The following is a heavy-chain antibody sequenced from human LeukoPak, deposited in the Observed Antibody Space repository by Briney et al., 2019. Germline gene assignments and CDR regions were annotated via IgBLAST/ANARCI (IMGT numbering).Heavy chain of an antibody. V-gene: IGHV3-30*04. CDR2: ISRGGWTK. D-gene: IGHD3-10*01. CDR1: GFTFSNYP. J-gene: IGHJ4*02. Sequence: PGRSLRLSCAASGFTFSNYPLHWVRQAPGKGLEWVTVISRGGWTKYYADSVKGRFTISRDDYKNTLYLQMNSLRLDDTAIYYCARHPIRAPRDYFDLWGQGPLVTVSS. CDR3: ARHPIRAPRDYFDL.